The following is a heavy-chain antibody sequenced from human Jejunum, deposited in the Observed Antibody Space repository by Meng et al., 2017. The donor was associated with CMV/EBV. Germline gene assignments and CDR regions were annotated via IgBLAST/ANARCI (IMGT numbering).Heavy chain of an antibody. CDR1: FRVDDYA. CDR2: IVWNSRGI. CDR3: AKTTSSSWGHYYFDY. Sequence: FRVDDYAMHGVRQAPGKGLEWISGIVWNSRGIGYADSVKGRFIISRDNAKNSLYLQMNSLRAEDTAIYYCAKTTSSSWGHYYFDYWGQGALVTVSS. V-gene: IGHV3-9*01. D-gene: IGHD6-13*01. J-gene: IGHJ4*02.